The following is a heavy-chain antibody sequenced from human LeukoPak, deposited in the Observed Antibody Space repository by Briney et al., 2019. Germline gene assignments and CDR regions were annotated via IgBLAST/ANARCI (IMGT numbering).Heavy chain of an antibody. V-gene: IGHV3-53*01. Sequence: GGSLRLSCAASGFIVRSNYMSWVRQAPGKGLEWVSIIYNDGSTYYADSMKGRFTISRDNSKNTLYLQVNSLRAEDTAMYYCARNILFAFDIWGQGTMVTVSS. CDR1: GFIVRSNY. J-gene: IGHJ3*02. CDR2: IYNDGST. CDR3: ARNILFAFDI.